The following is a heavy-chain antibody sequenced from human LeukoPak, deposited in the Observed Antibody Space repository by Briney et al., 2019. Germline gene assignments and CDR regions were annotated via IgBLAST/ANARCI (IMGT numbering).Heavy chain of an antibody. CDR2: ISSDGSHK. D-gene: IGHD6-13*01. V-gene: IGHV3-30*18. CDR1: GFTFSNYG. J-gene: IGHJ4*02. CDR3: AKDAAGPEY. Sequence: QTGGSLRLSCAASGFTFSNYGMHWVRQAPGEGLEWVAVISSDGSHKYYADSVKGRFTISRDNSRNTLYLQMNSLSAEDTAVYYCAKDAAGPEYWGQGTLVAVSS.